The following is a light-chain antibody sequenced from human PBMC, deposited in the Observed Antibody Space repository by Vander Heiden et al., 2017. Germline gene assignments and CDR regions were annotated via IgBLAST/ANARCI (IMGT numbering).Light chain of an antibody. CDR2: AAS. V-gene: IGKV1-39*01. J-gene: IGKJ3*01. CDR1: QSISSY. Sequence: DIQMTQSPSSLSASVGDRVTITCRASQSISSYLNWYQQKPGKAHKLLIYAASSLQSGVPSRFSGSGSGTDFTLTISSLQPEDFATYYCQQSDSTSFTFGHGTKVDIK. CDR3: QQSDSTSFT.